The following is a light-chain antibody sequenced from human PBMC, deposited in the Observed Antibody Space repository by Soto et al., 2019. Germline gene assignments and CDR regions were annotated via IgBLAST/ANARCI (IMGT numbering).Light chain of an antibody. V-gene: IGLV2-14*01. CDR2: DVT. CDR3: SSYTSGGTLV. J-gene: IGLJ1*01. CDR1: SSDVGGYIY. Sequence: QSALTQPASVSGSPGQSITISCTGTSSDVGGYIYVSWYQQHPGKAPKLMIYDVTDRPSGVSNRFSGSKSGNTASLTISGPQAEDEADYYCSSYTSGGTLVFGTGTKVTVL.